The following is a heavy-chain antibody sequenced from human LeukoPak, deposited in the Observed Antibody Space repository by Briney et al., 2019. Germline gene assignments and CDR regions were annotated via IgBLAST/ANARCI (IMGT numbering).Heavy chain of an antibody. CDR2: IRYDGSNK. V-gene: IGHV3-30*02. Sequence: GGSLRLSCAASGFTFSSYGMHWVRQAPGKGLEWVAFIRYDGSNKYYADSVKGRFTISRDNSKNTLYLQMNSLRAEDTAVYYCAKAVWFGESPSYFDYWGQGTLVTVSS. CDR3: AKAVWFGESPSYFDY. J-gene: IGHJ4*02. D-gene: IGHD3-10*01. CDR1: GFTFSSYG.